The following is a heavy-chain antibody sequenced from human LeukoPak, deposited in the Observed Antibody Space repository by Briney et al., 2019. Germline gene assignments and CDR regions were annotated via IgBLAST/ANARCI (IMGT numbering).Heavy chain of an antibody. CDR1: GGSFSGYY. D-gene: IGHD6-13*01. J-gene: IGHJ5*02. CDR2: INHSGST. V-gene: IGHV4-34*01. CDR3: ARGRAAARGNWFDP. Sequence: PSETLSLTCAVYGGSFSGYYWSWIRQPPGKGLEWIGEINHSGSTNYNPSLKSRVTISVDTSKNQFSLKLSSVTAADTAVYYCARGRAAARGNWFDPWGQGTLVTVSS.